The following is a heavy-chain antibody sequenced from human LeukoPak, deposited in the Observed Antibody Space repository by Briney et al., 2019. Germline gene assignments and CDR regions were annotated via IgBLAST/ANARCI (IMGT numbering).Heavy chain of an antibody. V-gene: IGHV3-33*01. CDR1: GFTFSSYG. D-gene: IGHD3-22*01. Sequence: GRSLRLSCAASGFTFSSYGIHWVRPAPGKGLEWVAVIWYDGSSKYYADSVKGRFTISRDNSKNTLYLQMNSLRAEDTAVYYCARAYYDASGYLDYWGQGTLVIVSS. CDR2: IWYDGSSK. CDR3: ARAYYDASGYLDY. J-gene: IGHJ4*02.